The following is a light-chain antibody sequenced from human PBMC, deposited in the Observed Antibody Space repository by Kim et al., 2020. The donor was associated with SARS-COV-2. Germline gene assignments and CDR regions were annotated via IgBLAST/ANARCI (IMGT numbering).Light chain of an antibody. CDR2: EDN. V-gene: IGLV6-57*01. CDR3: QSFDRSNPVV. Sequence: KTATISCTRSRGSIASNYVQWYQQRPGSSPTTVIYEDNQRPSGVPDRFSGSIDSSSNAAFLTSSGLKTEDEADYYCQSFDRSNPVVFGGGTQLTVL. CDR1: RGSIASNY. J-gene: IGLJ2*01.